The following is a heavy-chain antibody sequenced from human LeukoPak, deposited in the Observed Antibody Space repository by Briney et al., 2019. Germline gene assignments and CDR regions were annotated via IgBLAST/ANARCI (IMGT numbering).Heavy chain of an antibody. J-gene: IGHJ4*02. V-gene: IGHV3-7*01. D-gene: IGHD3-10*01. CDR3: VRDGRGGYLDY. CDR1: GFTFSSYW. CDR2: IKEDGSQK. Sequence: GGSLRLSCAASGFTFSSYWTSWVRQAPGKGLEWVANIKEDGSQKYYVDSVKGRFTISRDNAKNSLYLQMSSLRVEDTAVYYCVRDGRGGYLDYWGQGTRVTVSS.